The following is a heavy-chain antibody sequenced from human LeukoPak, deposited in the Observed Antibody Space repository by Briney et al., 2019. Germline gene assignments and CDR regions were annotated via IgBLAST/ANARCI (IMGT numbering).Heavy chain of an antibody. CDR2: IYPGDSDT. Sequence: GESLKISCKGSGYSFTSYWIGWVRQMPGKGLEWMGIIYPGDSDTRYSPSFQGQVTISADKSISTAYLQWSSLKASDTAMYYCVRRAWQQYSYMDVWGKGTTVTISS. D-gene: IGHD6-13*01. CDR1: GYSFTSYW. CDR3: VRRAWQQYSYMDV. V-gene: IGHV5-51*01. J-gene: IGHJ6*03.